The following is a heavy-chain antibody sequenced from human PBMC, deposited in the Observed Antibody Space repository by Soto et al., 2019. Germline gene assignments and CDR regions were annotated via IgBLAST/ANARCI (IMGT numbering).Heavy chain of an antibody. V-gene: IGHV3-7*05. J-gene: IGHJ4*02. Sequence: DVQLVESGGGLVQPGGSLRLSCAAPGITLINYWMTWVRQVPGKGLEWVANIKEDGSEKNLVDFVKGRFTISRDNARNSLYLQMNSLRAEDTAVYYCACDGGGYSYGYYFDYWGQGALVSVSS. D-gene: IGHD5-18*01. CDR3: ACDGGGYSYGYYFDY. CDR1: GITLINYW. CDR2: IKEDGSEK.